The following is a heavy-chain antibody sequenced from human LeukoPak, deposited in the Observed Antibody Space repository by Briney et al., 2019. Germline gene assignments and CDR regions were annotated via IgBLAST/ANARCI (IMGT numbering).Heavy chain of an antibody. CDR3: ASHVLRFLEWFSLDY. CDR1: GFTVSSNY. D-gene: IGHD3-3*01. CDR2: IYSGGST. J-gene: IGHJ4*02. V-gene: IGHV3-66*02. Sequence: GGSLRLSCAASGFTVSSNYMSWVGQAPGKGLEWVSVIYSGGSTYYADSVKGRFTISRDNSKNTLYLQMNSLRAEDTAVYYCASHVLRFLEWFSLDYWGQGTLVTVSS.